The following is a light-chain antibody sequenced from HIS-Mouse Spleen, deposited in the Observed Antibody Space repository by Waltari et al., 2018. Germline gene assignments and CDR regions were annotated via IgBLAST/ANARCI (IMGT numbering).Light chain of an antibody. CDR1: ALPKKY. J-gene: IGLJ2*01. CDR3: YSTDSSGNHRV. Sequence: SYELTQPPSVSVSPGQTARITCSGDALPKKYAYWYQQKSGQAPVLVIYEGSKRPYGNPEGFYGSSSGTMATLTISGAQVEDEADYYCYSTDSSGNHRVFGGGTKLTVL. V-gene: IGLV3-10*01. CDR2: EGS.